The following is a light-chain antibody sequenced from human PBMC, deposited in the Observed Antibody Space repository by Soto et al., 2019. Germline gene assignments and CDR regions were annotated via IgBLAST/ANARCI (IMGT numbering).Light chain of an antibody. CDR1: QSITNW. Sequence: DIQMTQSPSTLSASVGDRVTITCRASQSITNWLAWYQQKPGKAPNLLIYDASSLESGVPSRFSGSGSGTEFTLTISSLQPDDVATYYCQQYNSYSVYTFGQGTKLEIK. CDR2: DAS. V-gene: IGKV1-5*01. J-gene: IGKJ2*01. CDR3: QQYNSYSVYT.